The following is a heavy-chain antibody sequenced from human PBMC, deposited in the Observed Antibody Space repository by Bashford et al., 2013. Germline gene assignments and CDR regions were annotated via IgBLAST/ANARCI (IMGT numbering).Heavy chain of an antibody. V-gene: IGHV1-2*06. CDR3: AREIASGYSWFGL. J-gene: IGHJ5*02. CDR2: IIPRTGDT. D-gene: IGHD3-22*01. Sequence: SVKVSCKASGYTFTGFYIHWVRQAPGQGLEWVGRIIPRTGDTDFAQRFQDRVTMTRDTSMNTAYMELTNLRSDDTAVYYCAREIASGYSWFGLWGQGTLVTVSS. CDR1: GYTFTGFY.